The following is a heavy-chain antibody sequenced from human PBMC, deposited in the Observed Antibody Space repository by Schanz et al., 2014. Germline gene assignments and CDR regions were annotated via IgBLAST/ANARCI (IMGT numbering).Heavy chain of an antibody. V-gene: IGHV3-23*01. CDR2: ISGRDGST. CDR1: GFTFRSYA. D-gene: IGHD5-12*01. J-gene: IGHJ4*02. CDR3: ARKVVATIGGYYDN. Sequence: EVQLLESGGGLVQPGGSLRLSCAASGFTFRSYAMTWVRQAPGMGLEWVSAISGRDGSTYYADSVRGRFTISRDNAENTLFLQMNSLRAEDTAVYYCARKVVATIGGYYDNWGQGTLVIVSS.